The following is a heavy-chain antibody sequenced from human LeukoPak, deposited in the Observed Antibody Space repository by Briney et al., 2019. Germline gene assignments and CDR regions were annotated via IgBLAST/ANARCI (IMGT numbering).Heavy chain of an antibody. CDR1: GGSISSGGYS. Sequence: PSETLSLTCAVSGGSISSGGYSWSWIRQPPGKGLEWIGYTYHSGSTYYNPSLKSRVTISVDRSKNQFSLKLSSLTAADTAVYYCDRDRYGGPGWYFDLWGRGTLVTVSS. J-gene: IGHJ2*01. CDR2: TYHSGST. CDR3: DRDRYGGPGWYFDL. D-gene: IGHD4-23*01. V-gene: IGHV4-30-2*01.